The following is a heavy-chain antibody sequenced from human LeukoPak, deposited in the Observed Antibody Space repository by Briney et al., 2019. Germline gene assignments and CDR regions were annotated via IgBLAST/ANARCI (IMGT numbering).Heavy chain of an antibody. CDR2: INTNTGNP. Sequence: ASVKVSCKASGYTFTSRAINWVRQAPGQGLEWMGWINTNTGNPTYAQGFTGRFVFSLDPSVSTAYLQISSLKAEDTAMYYCARGGYPYLSTWYSDYWGQGTLVTVSS. CDR3: ARGGYPYLSTWYSDY. J-gene: IGHJ4*02. D-gene: IGHD2-15*01. V-gene: IGHV7-4-1*02. CDR1: GYTFTSRA.